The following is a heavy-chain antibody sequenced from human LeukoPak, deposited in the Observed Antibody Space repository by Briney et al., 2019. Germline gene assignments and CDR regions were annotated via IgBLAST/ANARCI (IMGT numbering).Heavy chain of an antibody. CDR1: GGSISNYY. J-gene: IGHJ5*02. CDR2: IYTSGST. Sequence: SETLSLTCTVSGGSISNYYWSWIRQPPGKGLEWIGYIYTSGSTNYNPPLKSRLTLSVDTSKNQFSLKLSSVTAADTAVYYCARLTYSSSSGLFGGTNWFDPWGQGALVTVSS. CDR3: ARLTYSSSSGLFGGTNWFDP. D-gene: IGHD6-6*01. V-gene: IGHV4-4*09.